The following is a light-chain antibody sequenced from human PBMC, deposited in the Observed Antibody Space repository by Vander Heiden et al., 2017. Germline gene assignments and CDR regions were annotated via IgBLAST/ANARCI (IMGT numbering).Light chain of an antibody. J-gene: IGLJ3*02. V-gene: IGLV1-51*02. CDR1: SSNIGKNY. CDR3: GTWDSSLSAGV. CDR2: ENN. Sequence: QSVLTQPPSVSAAPGQKVTISCPGSSSNIGKNYVSWYQHLPGTAPKLLIYENNKRPSGIPDRFSGSKSGTSATLGITGLQTGDEADYYCGTWDSSLSAGVFGGGTKLTVL.